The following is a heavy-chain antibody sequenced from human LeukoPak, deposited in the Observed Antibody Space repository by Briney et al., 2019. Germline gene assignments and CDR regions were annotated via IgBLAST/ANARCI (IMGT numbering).Heavy chain of an antibody. CDR3: AREVRFSMVRGEIDC. CDR2: IIPIFGTA. J-gene: IGHJ4*02. Sequence: ASVKVSCKASGGTFSSYAISWVRQAPGQGLEWMGGIIPIFGTANYAQKFQGRVTITTDESTSTAYMELSSLRSEDTAVYYCAREVRFSMVRGEIDCWGQGTLVTVSS. V-gene: IGHV1-69*05. CDR1: GGTFSSYA. D-gene: IGHD3-10*01.